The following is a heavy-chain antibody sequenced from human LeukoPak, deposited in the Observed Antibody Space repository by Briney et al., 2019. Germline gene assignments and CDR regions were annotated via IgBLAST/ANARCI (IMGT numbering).Heavy chain of an antibody. V-gene: IGHV4-34*01. CDR1: GGSFSGYY. J-gene: IGHJ4*02. Sequence: SETLSLTCAVYGGSFSGYYWSWIREPPGTGLEWIGEINHSGSTNYNPSLKSRVAISVDTSKNQFSLKLSSVTAADTGVYYSARGARGIDYWGQGTLVTVSS. D-gene: IGHD2-21*01. CDR3: ARGARGIDY. CDR2: INHSGST.